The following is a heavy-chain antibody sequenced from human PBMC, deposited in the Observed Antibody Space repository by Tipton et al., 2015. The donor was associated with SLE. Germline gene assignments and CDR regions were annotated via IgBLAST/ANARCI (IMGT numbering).Heavy chain of an antibody. V-gene: IGHV4-59*01. D-gene: IGHD7-27*01. CDR1: GGSISSYY. J-gene: IGHJ6*02. CDR2: IYYSGST. Sequence: TLSLTCTVSGGSISSYYWSWIRQPPGKGLEWIGYIYYSGSTNYNPSLKSRVTISVDTSKNQFSLNLSSVTAADTAVYSCARETTGDTYYYYGMDVWGQGTTVTVSS. CDR3: ARETTGDTYYYYGMDV.